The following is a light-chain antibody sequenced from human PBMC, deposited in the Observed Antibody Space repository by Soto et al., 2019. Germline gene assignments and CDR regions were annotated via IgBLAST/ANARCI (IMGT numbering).Light chain of an antibody. CDR1: SSDVGRYNY. CDR2: EVT. Sequence: QSALTQPASVSGSPGQSITISCTGISSDVGRYNYVSWYQQYPGRAPKLIIYEVTIRPSGVSDRFSGSKSGNVASLTISGLQAADEADYYCGSYTSTYVRIFGTGTKVTVL. V-gene: IGLV2-14*01. CDR3: GSYTSTYVRI. J-gene: IGLJ1*01.